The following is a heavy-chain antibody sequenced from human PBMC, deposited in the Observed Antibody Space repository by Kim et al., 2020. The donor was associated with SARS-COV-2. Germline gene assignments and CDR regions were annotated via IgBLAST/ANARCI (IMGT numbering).Heavy chain of an antibody. CDR2: ISSSSSYI. J-gene: IGHJ6*02. CDR3: ARGDYDSSGYYIYYYGMDV. V-gene: IGHV3-21*01. CDR1: GFTFSSYS. Sequence: GGSLRLSCAASGFTFSSYSMNWVRQAPGKGLEWVSSISSSSSYIYYADSVKGRFTISRDNAKNSLYLQMNSLRAEDTAVYYCARGDYDSSGYYIYYYGMDVWGQGTTVTVSS. D-gene: IGHD3-22*01.